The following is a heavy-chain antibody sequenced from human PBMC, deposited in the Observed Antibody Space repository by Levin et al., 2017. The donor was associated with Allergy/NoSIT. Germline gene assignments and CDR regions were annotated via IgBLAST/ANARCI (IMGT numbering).Heavy chain of an antibody. CDR1: GFTFSSYA. CDR3: ARDRYYDSSGYYPTY. CDR2: ISYDGSNK. J-gene: IGHJ4*02. D-gene: IGHD3-22*01. Sequence: GGSLRLSCAASGFTFSSYAMHWVRQAPGKGLEWVALISYDGSNKYYADSVKGRFTISRDNSKNTLYLQMNSLRAEDTAVYYCARDRYYDSSGYYPTYWGQGTLVTVSS. V-gene: IGHV3-30*04.